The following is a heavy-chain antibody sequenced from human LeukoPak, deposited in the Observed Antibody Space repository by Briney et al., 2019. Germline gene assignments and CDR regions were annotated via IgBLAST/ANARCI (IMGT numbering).Heavy chain of an antibody. Sequence: PGGSLRLSCAASGLAVSSYYMSWVRQAAGKGLEWVSAIFRDGSTSHADSVKGRFTISRDNSRNTVYLQMNSLRAGDTAVYYCARDYGDFWSGYSLLWYYYYMDVWGKGTTVTVSS. V-gene: IGHV3-53*01. J-gene: IGHJ6*03. CDR3: ARDYGDFWSGYSLLWYYYYMDV. CDR2: IFRDGST. CDR1: GLAVSSYY. D-gene: IGHD3-3*01.